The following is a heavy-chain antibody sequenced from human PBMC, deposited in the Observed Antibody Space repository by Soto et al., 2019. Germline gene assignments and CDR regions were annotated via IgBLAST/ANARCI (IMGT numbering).Heavy chain of an antibody. CDR2: ISYDGSNK. D-gene: IGHD3-3*01. V-gene: IGHV3-30-3*01. CDR1: GFTFSSYA. Sequence: QVQLVESGGGVVQPGRSLRLSCAASGFTFSSYAMHWVRQAPGKGLEWVAVISYDGSNKYYADSVKGRFTISRDNSKNTLYLQRNSLRAEDTAVYYCASNDFWSGPDYYYYYGMDVWGQGTTVTVSS. J-gene: IGHJ6*02. CDR3: ASNDFWSGPDYYYYYGMDV.